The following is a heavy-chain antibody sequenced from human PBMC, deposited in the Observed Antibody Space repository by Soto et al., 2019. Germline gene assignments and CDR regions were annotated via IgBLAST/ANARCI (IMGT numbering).Heavy chain of an antibody. D-gene: IGHD3-22*01. V-gene: IGHV3-30*18. J-gene: IGHJ4*02. CDR3: AKDYYDSSGTMDY. CDR2: ISYDGSNK. CDR1: GFTFSSYG. Sequence: LRLSCAASGFTFSSYGMHWVRQAPGKGLEWVAVISYDGSNKYYADSVKGRFTISRDNSKNTLYLQMNSLRAEDTAVYYCAKDYYDSSGTMDYWGQGTLVTVSS.